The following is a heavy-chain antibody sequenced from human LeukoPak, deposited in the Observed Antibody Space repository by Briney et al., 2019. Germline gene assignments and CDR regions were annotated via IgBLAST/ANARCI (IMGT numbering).Heavy chain of an antibody. D-gene: IGHD3-10*01. Sequence: GGSLRLSCAASGFTVSSNYMSWVRQAPGKGLEWVSYISSSSSTIYYSDSLKGRFTISRDNAKNSLYLQMNSLRAEDTAVYYCATGGGPGWFGELFRGYFFDYWGQGTLVTVSS. CDR3: ATGGGPGWFGELFRGYFFDY. CDR1: GFTVSSNY. V-gene: IGHV3-48*04. CDR2: ISSSSSTI. J-gene: IGHJ4*02.